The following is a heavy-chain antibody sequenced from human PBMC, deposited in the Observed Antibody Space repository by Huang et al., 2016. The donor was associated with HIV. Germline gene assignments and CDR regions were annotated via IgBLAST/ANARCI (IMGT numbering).Heavy chain of an antibody. D-gene: IGHD3-16*01. CDR3: AISLMGEDPFDI. V-gene: IGHV4-34*01. J-gene: IGHJ3*02. Sequence: QVRLHQWGTGLVRPSETLFLTCAVYGGPLSGHYWSWVRLPPGGSLEWLGEVNHRGSANYIPSLKSRLSMSIDTSKKQFSLKLGSVTAADTALYYCAISLMGEDPFDIWGQGTLVTVSS. CDR1: GGPLSGHY. CDR2: VNHRGSA.